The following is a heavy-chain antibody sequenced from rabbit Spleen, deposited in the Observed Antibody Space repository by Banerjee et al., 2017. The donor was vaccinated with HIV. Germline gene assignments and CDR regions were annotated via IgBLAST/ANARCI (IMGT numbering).Heavy chain of an antibody. V-gene: IGHV1S47*01. CDR1: GFDFSTNG. CDR2: IDPGFGVA. J-gene: IGHJ4*01. CDR3: AGDVGINVYRFSL. Sequence: QEQLVESGGGLVQPGGSLKLSCKASGFDFSTNGVSWVRQPPGKGRVWIGCIDPGFGVAVYASWVNGRFTLSSHNAQNTLQLQLSSLTTADTATYFCAGDVGINVYRFSLWGQGPLVTVS. D-gene: IGHD4-2*01.